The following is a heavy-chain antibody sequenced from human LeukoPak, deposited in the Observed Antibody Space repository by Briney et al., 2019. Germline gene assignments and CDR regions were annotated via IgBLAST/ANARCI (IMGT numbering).Heavy chain of an antibody. CDR3: AKSGGYGLIDY. CDR1: GGSFSGYY. Sequence: SETLSLTCAVYGGSFSGYYWGWIRQPPGKGLEWIGNTYSSGSTYYNASLQSRVTISIDTSKNQFSLRLNPVTAADTAMYYCAKSGGYGLIDYWGQGTRVTVSS. CDR2: TYSSGST. V-gene: IGHV4-34*01. J-gene: IGHJ4*02. D-gene: IGHD1-26*01.